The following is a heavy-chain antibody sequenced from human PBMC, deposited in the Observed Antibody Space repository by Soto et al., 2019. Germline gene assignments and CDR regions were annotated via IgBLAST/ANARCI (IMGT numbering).Heavy chain of an antibody. CDR3: AREHASNYGYSSGWYDSAAIDY. CDR1: GYTFTSYG. V-gene: IGHV1-18*04. Sequence: QVQLVQSGAEVKKPGASVKVSCKASGYTFTSYGISWVRQAPGQGLEWMGWISAYNGNTNYAQKLQGRVTMTTDTSTSTAYMELRSLRSDDTAVYYCAREHASNYGYSSGWYDSAAIDYWGQGTLVTVSS. J-gene: IGHJ4*02. CDR2: ISAYNGNT. D-gene: IGHD6-19*01.